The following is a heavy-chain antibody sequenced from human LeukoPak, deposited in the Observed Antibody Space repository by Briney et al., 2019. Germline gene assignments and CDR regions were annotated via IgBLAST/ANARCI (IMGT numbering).Heavy chain of an antibody. Sequence: ASVKISCKASGYTFTSYGISWVRQAPGQGLEWMGWISANNGDTDYPPKLQGRVTMTTDTSTSTAYMELRSLRSDDTAVYYCARDGEAMIVAPFDYWGQGTLVTVSS. CDR1: GYTFTSYG. CDR2: ISANNGDT. J-gene: IGHJ4*02. CDR3: ARDGEAMIVAPFDY. V-gene: IGHV1-18*01. D-gene: IGHD3-22*01.